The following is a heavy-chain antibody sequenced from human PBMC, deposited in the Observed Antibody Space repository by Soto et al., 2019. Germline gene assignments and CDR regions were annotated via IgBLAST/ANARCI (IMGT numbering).Heavy chain of an antibody. D-gene: IGHD3-16*01. Sequence: EVQLVESGEGLVQPGGSRRLSCAASGFTFSSYAMHWVRQAPGKGLEYVSAISSNGGSTYYADSVKGRFTISRDNSKNTLYLQMGSLRAEDMAVYYCARAKGFWGNNYYFDYWGQGTLVTVSS. V-gene: IGHV3-64*02. CDR2: ISSNGGST. J-gene: IGHJ4*02. CDR3: ARAKGFWGNNYYFDY. CDR1: GFTFSSYA.